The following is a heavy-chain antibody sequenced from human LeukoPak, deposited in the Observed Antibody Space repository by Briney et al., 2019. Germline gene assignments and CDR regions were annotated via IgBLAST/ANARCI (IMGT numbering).Heavy chain of an antibody. CDR3: AKGGYCSSTSCYVGWFDP. Sequence: GGSLRLSCGASGFTFSSYAMSWVRQAPGKGLEWVSVISGSGGSTYYADSVKGRFTISRDNSKNTLFLQMNSLRAEDAAVYYCAKGGYCSSTSCYVGWFDPWGQGTLVTVSS. J-gene: IGHJ5*02. CDR2: ISGSGGST. D-gene: IGHD2-2*01. V-gene: IGHV3-23*01. CDR1: GFTFSSYA.